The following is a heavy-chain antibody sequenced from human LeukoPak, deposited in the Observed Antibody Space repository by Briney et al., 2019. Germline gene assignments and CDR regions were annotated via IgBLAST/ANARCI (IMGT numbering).Heavy chain of an antibody. Sequence: ASVKVSCKASGGTFNNYAINWVRQAPGQGLEWVGRLIPLFGTPNYAQKFQGEVTITADESTSTFYMDLSGLRSEDTAVYYCAHATQRLPTIMIDAFDIWGQGTRVTVSS. J-gene: IGHJ3*02. CDR3: AHATQRLPTIMIDAFDI. V-gene: IGHV1-69*13. CDR2: LIPLFGTP. D-gene: IGHD5-24*01. CDR1: GGTFNNYA.